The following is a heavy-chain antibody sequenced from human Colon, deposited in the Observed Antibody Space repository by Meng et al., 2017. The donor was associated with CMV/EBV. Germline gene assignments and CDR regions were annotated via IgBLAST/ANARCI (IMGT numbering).Heavy chain of an antibody. CDR3: ARRFHLHYPAE. J-gene: IGHJ4*02. D-gene: IGHD1-26*01. CDR2: IYYSGST. CDR1: GGSISSYY. Sequence: SETLSLTCTVSGGSISSYYWSWIRQPPGKGLEWIGYIYYSGSTNYNPSLKSRVTISVDTSKNQFSLKLSSVTAADTAVYYCARRFHLHYPAEWGQGTLVTVSS. V-gene: IGHV4-59*01.